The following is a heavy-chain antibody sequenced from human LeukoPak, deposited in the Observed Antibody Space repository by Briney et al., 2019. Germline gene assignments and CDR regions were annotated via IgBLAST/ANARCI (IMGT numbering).Heavy chain of an antibody. CDR1: GFTFSDYY. CDR2: ISSSGSTI. CDR3: ARDRRILWFGELATVNNWFDP. Sequence: GGSLRLSCAASGFTFSDYYMSWIRQAPGKGLEWVSYISSSGSTIYYADSVKGRFTISRDNAKNSLYLQMNSLRAEDTAVYCCARDRRILWFGELATVNNWFDPWGQGTLVTVSS. J-gene: IGHJ5*02. V-gene: IGHV3-11*01. D-gene: IGHD3-10*01.